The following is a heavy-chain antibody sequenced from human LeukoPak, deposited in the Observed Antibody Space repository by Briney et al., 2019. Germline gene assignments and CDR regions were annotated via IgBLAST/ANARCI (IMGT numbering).Heavy chain of an antibody. J-gene: IGHJ4*02. D-gene: IGHD3-9*01. Sequence: GASLRLSCVASGFTFSNYAMSWVRQAPGKGLEWVSATTGSGGNTYYADSVKGRFTISRDNSKNTVFLQMNSLRAEDTAVYYCAKWGDYDVLTGYYVSDYWGQGTLVTVSS. V-gene: IGHV3-23*01. CDR2: TTGSGGNT. CDR1: GFTFSNYA. CDR3: AKWGDYDVLTGYYVSDY.